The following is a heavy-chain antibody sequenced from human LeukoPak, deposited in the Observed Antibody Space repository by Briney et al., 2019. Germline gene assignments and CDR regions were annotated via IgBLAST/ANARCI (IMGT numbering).Heavy chain of an antibody. CDR3: ARLIGDYQYLTYYYYYGMDV. CDR2: ISAYNGNT. J-gene: IGHJ6*02. D-gene: IGHD4-17*01. V-gene: IGHV1-18*01. CDR1: GYTFTSYG. Sequence: ASVKVSCKASGYTFTSYGISWVRQAPGQGLEWMGWISAYNGNTNYAQKLQGRVTMTTDTSTSTAYRELRSLRSDDTAVYYCARLIGDYQYLTYYYYYGMDVWGQGTTVTVSS.